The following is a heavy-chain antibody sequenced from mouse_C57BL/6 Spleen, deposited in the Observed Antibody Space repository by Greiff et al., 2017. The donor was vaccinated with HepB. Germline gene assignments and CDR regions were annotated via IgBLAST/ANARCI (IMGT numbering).Heavy chain of an antibody. V-gene: IGHV1-80*01. CDR2: IYPGDGDT. CDR1: GYAFSSYW. CDR3: ARSNDYDVDYFDY. Sequence: VQLQQSGAELVKPGASVKISCKASGYAFSSYWMNWVKQRPGKGLEWIGQIYPGDGDTNYNGKFKGKATLTADKSSSTAYMQLSSLTSEDSAVYFCARSNDYDVDYFDYWGQGTTLTVSS. D-gene: IGHD2-4*01. J-gene: IGHJ2*01.